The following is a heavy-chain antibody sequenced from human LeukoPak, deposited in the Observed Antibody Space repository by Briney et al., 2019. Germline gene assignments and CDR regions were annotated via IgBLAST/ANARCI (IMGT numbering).Heavy chain of an antibody. V-gene: IGHV4-34*01. D-gene: IGHD6-13*01. CDR3: AGRIAAAGPDFDY. Sequence: NPSETLSLTCAVYGGSFSGYYWSWIRQPPGKGLEWIGEINHSGSTNYNPSLKSRVTISVDTSKNQFSLKLSSVTAADTAVYYCAGRIAAAGPDFDYWGQGTLVTVSS. J-gene: IGHJ4*02. CDR1: GGSFSGYY. CDR2: INHSGST.